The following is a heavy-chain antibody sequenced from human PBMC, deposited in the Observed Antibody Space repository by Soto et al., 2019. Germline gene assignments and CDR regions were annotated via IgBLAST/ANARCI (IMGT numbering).Heavy chain of an antibody. CDR1: GGSFSGYY. Sequence: QVQLQQWGAGLLKPSETLSLSCAVYGGSFSGYYWNWIRQPPGKGLEWIGEINHSGSTNYNPSLKSLVTISVDTSKNHFSLNLSSVTAADTAVYYCARGGGYYYMDVWGLGTTFTVSS. J-gene: IGHJ6*03. CDR3: ARGGGYYYMDV. CDR2: INHSGST. V-gene: IGHV4-34*01.